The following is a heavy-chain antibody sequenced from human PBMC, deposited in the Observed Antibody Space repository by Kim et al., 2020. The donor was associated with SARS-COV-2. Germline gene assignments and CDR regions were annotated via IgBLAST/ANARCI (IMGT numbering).Heavy chain of an antibody. CDR1: GGSISSSNW. Sequence: PETLSLICAVSGGSISSSNWWSWVRQPPGKGLEWIGEIYHSGSTNYNPSLKSRVTISVDKSKNQFSLKLSSVTAADTAVYYCATVYYDILTGYYSASFDYWGQGTLVTVSS. CDR3: ATVYYDILTGYYSASFDY. V-gene: IGHV4-4*03. J-gene: IGHJ4*02. D-gene: IGHD3-9*01. CDR2: IYHSGST.